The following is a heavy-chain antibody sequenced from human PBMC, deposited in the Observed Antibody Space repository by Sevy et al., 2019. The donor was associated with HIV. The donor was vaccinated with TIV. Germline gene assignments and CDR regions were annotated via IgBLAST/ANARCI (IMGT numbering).Heavy chain of an antibody. J-gene: IGHJ6*02. CDR1: GYTFTSYG. CDR3: AREQHYYGSGRGTISAYYYYCMDV. D-gene: IGHD3-10*01. CDR2: ISAYNGNT. V-gene: IGHV1-18*01. Sequence: ASVKVSCKASGYTFTSYGISWVRQAPGQGLEWMGWISAYNGNTNYAQKLQGRVTMTTDTPTSTAYMELRSLRSDDTAVYYCAREQHYYGSGRGTISAYYYYCMDVWGQGTTVTVSS.